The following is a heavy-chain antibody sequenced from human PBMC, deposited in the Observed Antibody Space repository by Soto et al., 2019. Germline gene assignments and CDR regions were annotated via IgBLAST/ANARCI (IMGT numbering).Heavy chain of an antibody. Sequence: GSLRLSCAASGFTFSAYEMHWVRQAPGQGLEWVSYIGKSGGTTYYADSVKGRFTISRDDAKNSVYLQMSSLRPEDMAVYKCVREGHYYFDYWGQGALVTVSS. V-gene: IGHV3-48*03. CDR3: VREGHYYFDY. CDR2: IGKSGGTT. CDR1: GFTFSAYE. J-gene: IGHJ4*02.